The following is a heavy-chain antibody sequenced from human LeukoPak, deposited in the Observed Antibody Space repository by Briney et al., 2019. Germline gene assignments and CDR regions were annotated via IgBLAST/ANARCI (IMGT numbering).Heavy chain of an antibody. Sequence: GASVKVSCKASGYTFTGYYMHWVRQAPGQGLEWMGWINPNSGGTNYAQKFQGRVTMTRDTSISTAYMELSRLRSDDTAVYYCARVGVVSSKFNWFDPWGQGTLVTVSS. CDR2: INPNSGGT. CDR3: ARVGVVSSKFNWFDP. J-gene: IGHJ5*02. CDR1: GYTFTGYY. V-gene: IGHV1-2*02. D-gene: IGHD4-23*01.